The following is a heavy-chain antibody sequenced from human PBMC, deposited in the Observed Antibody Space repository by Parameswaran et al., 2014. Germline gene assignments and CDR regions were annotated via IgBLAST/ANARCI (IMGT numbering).Heavy chain of an antibody. CDR3: ARDRGRDYYGSGSYYSYYYYGMDV. Sequence: WIRQPPGKGLVWVSRINSDGSSTSYADSVKGRFTISRDNAKNTLYLQMNSLRAEDTAVYYCARDRGRDYYGSGSYYSYYYYGMDVWGQGTTVTVSS. D-gene: IGHD3-10*01. J-gene: IGHJ6*02. V-gene: IGHV3-74*01. CDR2: INSDGSST.